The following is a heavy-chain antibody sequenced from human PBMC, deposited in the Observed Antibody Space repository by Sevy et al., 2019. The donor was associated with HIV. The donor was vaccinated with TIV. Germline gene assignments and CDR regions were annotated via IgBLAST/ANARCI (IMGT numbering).Heavy chain of an antibody. CDR2: LKHKAYGGTL. D-gene: IGHD5-12*01. V-gene: IGHV3-49*04. J-gene: IGHJ4*02. CDR3: TRPLATADTPEYFFDY. CDR1: GFTFGDYA. Sequence: GGSLRLSCTGSGFTFGDYAMSWVRQAPGKGLEWVAFLKHKAYGGTLDYAASVKGRFSISRDDSKSIAHLQMNDLKTEDTAIYYCTRPLATADTPEYFFDYWGQGILVTVSS.